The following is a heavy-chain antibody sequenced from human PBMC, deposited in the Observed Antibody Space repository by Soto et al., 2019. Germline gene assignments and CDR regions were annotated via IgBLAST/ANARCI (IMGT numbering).Heavy chain of an antibody. CDR1: GFTFSDHY. V-gene: IGHV3-72*01. J-gene: IGHJ4*02. D-gene: IGHD4-17*01. Sequence: GGSLRLSCAASGFTFSDHYMDWVRQAPGKGLEWVGRTRNKANSYTTEYAASVRGRFTISRDDSKNSLYLQMNSLKTEDTAMYYCPRALMTTVTYVDYWGEGALDTV. CDR2: TRNKANSYTT. CDR3: PRALMTTVTYVDY.